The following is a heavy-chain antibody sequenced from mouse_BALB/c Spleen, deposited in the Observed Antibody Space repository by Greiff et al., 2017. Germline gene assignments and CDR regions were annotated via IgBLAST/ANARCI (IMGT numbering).Heavy chain of an antibody. V-gene: IGHV5-6-5*01. CDR2: ISSGGST. CDR3: ARGPHSITTDFDY. CDR1: GFTFSSYA. D-gene: IGHD1-2*01. J-gene: IGHJ2*01. Sequence: EVKVVESGGGLVKPGGSLKLSCAASGFTFSSYAMSWVRQTPEKRLEWVASISSGGSTYYPDSVKGRFTISRDNARNILYLQMSSLRSEDTAMYYCARGPHSITTDFDYWGQGTTLTVSS.